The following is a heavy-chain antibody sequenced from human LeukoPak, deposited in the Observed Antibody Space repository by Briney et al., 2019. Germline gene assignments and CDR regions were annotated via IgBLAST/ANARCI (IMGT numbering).Heavy chain of an antibody. CDR2: ISSSSTI. Sequence: PGGSLRLSCAASGFTFSSYSMNWVRQAPGKGLEWVSYISSSSTIYYADSVKGRFTISRDNAKNSLYLQMNSLRAEDTAVYYCARSIVVVYDDAFDLWGQGTVVAVSS. V-gene: IGHV3-48*01. CDR3: ARSIVVVYDDAFDL. J-gene: IGHJ3*01. CDR1: GFTFSSYS. D-gene: IGHD2-2*01.